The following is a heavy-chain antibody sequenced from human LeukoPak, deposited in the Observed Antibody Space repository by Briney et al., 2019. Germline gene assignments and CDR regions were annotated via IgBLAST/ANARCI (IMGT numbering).Heavy chain of an antibody. CDR3: ARGRYYYDSSGYYRRNWFDP. Sequence: ASVKVSCKASGYTFTSYAMHWVRQAPGQRLEWMGWINAGNGNTKYSQKFQGRVTITRDTSASTAYMELSSLRSEDTAVYYCARGRYYYDSSGYYRRNWFDPWGQGTLVTVS. J-gene: IGHJ5*02. V-gene: IGHV1-3*01. CDR1: GYTFTSYA. D-gene: IGHD3-22*01. CDR2: INAGNGNT.